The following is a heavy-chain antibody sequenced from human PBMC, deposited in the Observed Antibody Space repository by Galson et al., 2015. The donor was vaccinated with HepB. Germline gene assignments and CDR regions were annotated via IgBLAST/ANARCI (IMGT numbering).Heavy chain of an antibody. Sequence: SLRLSCAASGFTFSTSGLHWVRQAPGKGLEWVAVISYDGSNDYFADSVKGRFTISRDTSENKGYLQMNSLRAEDTAVYYCAREDYYDSNTSGYYSPFTYFDLWGQGTLVTVSS. CDR3: AREDYYDSNTSGYYSPFTYFDL. CDR2: ISYDGSND. D-gene: IGHD3-22*01. J-gene: IGHJ4*02. CDR1: GFTFSTSG. V-gene: IGHV3-30-3*01.